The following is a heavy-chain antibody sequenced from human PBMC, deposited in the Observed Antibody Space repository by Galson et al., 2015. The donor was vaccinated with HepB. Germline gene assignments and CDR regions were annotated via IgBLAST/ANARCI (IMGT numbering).Heavy chain of an antibody. D-gene: IGHD6-13*01. CDR2: IYSGGST. CDR3: ARSRSSWYWYFDH. J-gene: IGHJ4*02. Sequence: SLRLSCAASGFTVSSNYMSWVRQAPGKGLEWVSVIYSGGSTYYADSVKGRFTISRHNSKNTLYLQMNSLRAEDTAVYYCARSRSSWYWYFDHWGQGTLVTVSS. V-gene: IGHV3-53*04. CDR1: GFTVSSNY.